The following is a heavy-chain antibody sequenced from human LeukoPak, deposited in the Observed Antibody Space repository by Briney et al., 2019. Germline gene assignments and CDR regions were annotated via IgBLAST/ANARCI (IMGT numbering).Heavy chain of an antibody. CDR1: GFTFSSYS. J-gene: IGHJ4*02. D-gene: IGHD5-24*01. CDR2: ISSSSSTI. Sequence: GGSLRLSCAASGFTFSSYSMNWVRQAPGKGLEWVSYISSSSSTIYYADSVKGRFTISRDNAKNSLYLQMNSLRSDDTAVYYCARVDGFLDYWGQGTLVTVSS. CDR3: ARVDGFLDY. V-gene: IGHV3-48*01.